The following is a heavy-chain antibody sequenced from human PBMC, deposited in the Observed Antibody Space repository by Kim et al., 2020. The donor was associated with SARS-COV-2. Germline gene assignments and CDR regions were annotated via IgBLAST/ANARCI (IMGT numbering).Heavy chain of an antibody. J-gene: IGHJ4*02. D-gene: IGHD3-22*01. CDR3: ARVRSSGYLPISYFDY. Sequence: LQSRVTMTTDTSTSTAYMELRSLRSDDTAVYYCARVRSSGYLPISYFDYWGQGTLVTVSS. V-gene: IGHV1-18*01.